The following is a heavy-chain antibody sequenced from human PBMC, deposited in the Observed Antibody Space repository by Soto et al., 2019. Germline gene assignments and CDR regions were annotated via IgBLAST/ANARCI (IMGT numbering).Heavy chain of an antibody. V-gene: IGHV4-34*01. CDR1: GGSFSGYY. J-gene: IGHJ6*02. Sequence: SETLSLTCAVYGGSFSGYYWSWIRQPPGKGLEWIGEINHSGSTNYNPSLKSRVTISVDTSKNQFSLKLSSVTAADTAVYYCARDCITIFGVVIPYGMDVWGQGTTVTVSS. D-gene: IGHD3-3*01. CDR2: INHSGST. CDR3: ARDCITIFGVVIPYGMDV.